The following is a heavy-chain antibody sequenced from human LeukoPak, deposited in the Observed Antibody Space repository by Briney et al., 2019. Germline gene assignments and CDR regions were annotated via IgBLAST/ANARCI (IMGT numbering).Heavy chain of an antibody. Sequence: GGSLRLSCVASGFIFSNYGMSWVRQAPGKGLEWVSAISGSDGRTYYADSVRGRFTISRDNSKNMLYVQMNSLRAEDTAVYYCAKFGSGSNAAFEFWGQGTMVTVSS. CDR3: AKFGSGSNAAFEF. CDR1: GFIFSNYG. CDR2: ISGSDGRT. J-gene: IGHJ3*01. V-gene: IGHV3-23*01. D-gene: IGHD1-26*01.